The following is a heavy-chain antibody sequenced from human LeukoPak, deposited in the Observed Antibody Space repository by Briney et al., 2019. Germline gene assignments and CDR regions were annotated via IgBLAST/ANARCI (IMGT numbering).Heavy chain of an antibody. D-gene: IGHD3-10*01. CDR2: IYTSGST. CDR3: ARDRIWFGELSTYMDV. CDR1: GGSFSGYY. J-gene: IGHJ6*03. Sequence: PSETLSLTCAVCGGSFSGYYWSWIRQPAGKGLEWIGRIYTSGSTNYNPSLKGRVTMSVDTSKNQFSLKLSSVTAADTAVYYCARDRIWFGELSTYMDVWGKGPRSPSP. V-gene: IGHV4-4*07.